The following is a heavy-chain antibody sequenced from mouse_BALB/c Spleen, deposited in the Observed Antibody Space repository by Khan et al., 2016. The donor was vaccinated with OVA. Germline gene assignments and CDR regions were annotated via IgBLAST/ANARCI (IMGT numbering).Heavy chain of an antibody. J-gene: IGHJ2*01. D-gene: IGHD1-1*01. Sequence: QVQLMESGAELAKPGASVKMSCKASGYTFINYWILWVKQRPGQGLEWIGYINPSTGYTEYNQNFKDKATLTADKSSSPAYMQLSSLTSEDSAVYYCARRGLRWDFDYWGQGTTLTVSS. CDR3: ARRGLRWDFDY. CDR1: GYTFINYW. CDR2: INPSTGYT. V-gene: IGHV1-7*01.